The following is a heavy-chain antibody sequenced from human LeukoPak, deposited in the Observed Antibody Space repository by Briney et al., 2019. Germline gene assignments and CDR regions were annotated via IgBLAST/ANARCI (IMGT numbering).Heavy chain of an antibody. J-gene: IGHJ4*02. D-gene: IGHD5-12*01. Sequence: SVKVSCKASGGSFSNYAITWVRQAPGQGLEWMGGIIPMFATENYAQKFQGRATITADKSTTTAYMKLSSLRSDDTAVYYCATAPPYSGYDWGESWGQGTLVTVSS. CDR1: GGSFSNYA. CDR2: IIPMFATE. CDR3: ATAPPYSGYDWGES. V-gene: IGHV1-69*06.